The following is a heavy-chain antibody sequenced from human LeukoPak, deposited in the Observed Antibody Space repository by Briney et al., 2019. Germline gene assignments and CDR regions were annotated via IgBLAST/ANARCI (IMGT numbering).Heavy chain of an antibody. J-gene: IGHJ4*02. CDR2: IYYSGST. CDR3: ARTGIIGYCSGGSCPFDY. V-gene: IGHV4-59*01. D-gene: IGHD2-15*01. Sequence: SETLSLTCTVSGGSISSYYWSWIRQPPGKGLEWIGYIYYSGSTNSNPSLKSRVNISVDTSKKNQFSLKLSSVTAADTAVYYCARTGIIGYCSGGSCPFDYWGQGTLVTVSS. CDR1: GGSISSYY.